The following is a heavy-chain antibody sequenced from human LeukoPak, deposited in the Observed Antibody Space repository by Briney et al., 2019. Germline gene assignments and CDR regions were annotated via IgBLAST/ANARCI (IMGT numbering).Heavy chain of an antibody. CDR2: INHSGST. CDR1: GGSFSGYY. CDR3: ARGPSSTVVTYFDY. V-gene: IGHV4-34*01. J-gene: IGHJ4*02. D-gene: IGHD4-23*01. Sequence: SGTLSLTCAVYGGSFSGYYWSWIRQPPGKGLEWIGEINHSGSTNYNPSLKSRVTISVDTSKNQFSLKLSSVTAADTAVYYCARGPSSTVVTYFDYWGQGTLVTVSS.